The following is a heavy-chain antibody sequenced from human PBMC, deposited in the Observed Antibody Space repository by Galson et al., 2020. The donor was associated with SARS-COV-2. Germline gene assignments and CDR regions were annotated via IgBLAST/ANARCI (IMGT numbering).Heavy chain of an antibody. Sequence: KIGESLKISCAASGFKFSDYYMNWIRRAPGKGLEWVSYISSSGSTIDYADSVKGRFTISTYNAKNSLYLQMNTLPAEDTAVYYCARARWEGTGPDFWGQGTLVTVSS. CDR1: GFKFSDYY. CDR2: ISSSGSTI. V-gene: IGHV3-11*01. D-gene: IGHD1-26*01. CDR3: ARARWEGTGPDF. J-gene: IGHJ4*02.